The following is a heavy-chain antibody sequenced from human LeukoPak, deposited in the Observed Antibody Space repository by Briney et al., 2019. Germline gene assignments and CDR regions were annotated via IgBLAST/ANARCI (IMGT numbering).Heavy chain of an antibody. J-gene: IGHJ4*02. D-gene: IGHD6-19*01. CDR1: GGTFSSYA. Sequence: GASVKVSCKASGGTFSSYAISWVRQAPGQGLEWMGGIIPIFGTANYAQKFQGRVTMTTDTSTSTAYMELRSLRSDDTAVYYCARDLDPWAVAGVNYWGQGTLVTVSS. CDR2: IIPIFGTA. CDR3: ARDLDPWAVAGVNY. V-gene: IGHV1-69*05.